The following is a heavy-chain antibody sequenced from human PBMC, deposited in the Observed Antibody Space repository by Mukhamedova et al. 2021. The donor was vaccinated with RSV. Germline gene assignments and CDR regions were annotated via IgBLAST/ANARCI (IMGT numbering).Heavy chain of an antibody. V-gene: IGHV4-4*02. D-gene: IGHD6-13*01. CDR3: ARRASLAAAGTTFDY. J-gene: IGHJ4*02. CDR2: IYHSGSI. Sequence: GEIYHSGSINYNPSLKSRVTISVDKSKNQFSLKLSSVTAADTAVHYCARRASLAAAGTTFDYWGQGTLVTVSS.